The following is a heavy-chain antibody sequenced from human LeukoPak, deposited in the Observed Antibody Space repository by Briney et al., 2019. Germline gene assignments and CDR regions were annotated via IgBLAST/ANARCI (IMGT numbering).Heavy chain of an antibody. CDR3: ARAYTVTSAMDV. V-gene: IGHV1-24*01. CDR2: FDPEDGET. Sequence: GASVKVSCKVSGYTLTELSMHWVRQAPGKGLEWMGGFDPEDGETIYAQKFQGRVTITADKSTSTAYMELSSLRSEDTAVYYCARAYTVTSAMDVWGQGTTVTVSS. CDR1: GYTLTELS. J-gene: IGHJ6*02. D-gene: IGHD4-17*01.